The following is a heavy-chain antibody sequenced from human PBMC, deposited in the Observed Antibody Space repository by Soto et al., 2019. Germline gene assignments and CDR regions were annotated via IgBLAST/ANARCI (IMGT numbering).Heavy chain of an antibody. CDR3: ERVGQSGYCSGGSCYLQIHPASSDYYYYYMDV. CDR1: GFTFSSYS. Sequence: GGSLRLSCAASGFTFSSYSMNWVRQAPGKGLEWVSYISSSSSTIYYADSVKGRFTISRDNAKNSLYLQMNSLRAEDTAVYYCERVGQSGYCSGGSCYLQIHPASSDYYYYYMDVWGKGTTVTVSS. D-gene: IGHD2-15*01. J-gene: IGHJ6*03. CDR2: ISSSSSTI. V-gene: IGHV3-48*01.